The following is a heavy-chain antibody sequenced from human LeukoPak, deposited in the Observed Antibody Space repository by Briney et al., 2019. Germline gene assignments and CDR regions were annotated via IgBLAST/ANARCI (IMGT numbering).Heavy chain of an antibody. CDR3: ARGNYYDSSGYSFDY. Sequence: ASVKVSCKASGYTFTGYYMHWVRQAPGQGLEWMGWINPNSGGTNYAQKFQGRVTMTRDTSISTAYMELSRLRSDDTAVYYCARGNYYDSSGYSFDYWGQGTLVTVSS. CDR2: INPNSGGT. D-gene: IGHD3-22*01. V-gene: IGHV1-2*02. CDR1: GYTFTGYY. J-gene: IGHJ4*02.